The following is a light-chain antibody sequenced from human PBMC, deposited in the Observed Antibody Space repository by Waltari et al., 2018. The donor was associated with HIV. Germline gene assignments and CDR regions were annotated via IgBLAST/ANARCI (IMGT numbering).Light chain of an antibody. V-gene: IGLV2-14*01. CDR3: CSYTSSDSYV. J-gene: IGLJ1*01. Sequence: QSALTQPASVSGSPGQSLTISCTGASSDVGRSNYFSWYQQYPGKAPKLIIYEVSSRPSGVSNRFSASKSGNTASLTISGLLAEDEADYYCCSYTSSDSYVFGTGTKVTVL. CDR2: EVS. CDR1: SSDVGRSNY.